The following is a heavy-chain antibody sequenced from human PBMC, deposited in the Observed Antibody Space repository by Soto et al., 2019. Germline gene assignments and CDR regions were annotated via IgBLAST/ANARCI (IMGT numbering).Heavy chain of an antibody. CDR1: GFTFSNYG. J-gene: IGHJ6*04. D-gene: IGHD3-10*01. CDR3: ARDDEYSGNGMDV. V-gene: IGHV3-33*01. CDR2: ILNDGSNR. Sequence: QVQLVESGGGVVQPGRSLRLSCAASGFTFSNYGMHWVRQAPGKGLEWVAVILNDGSNRYHADSVKDRFTISRDNSKNMLYLQMNSLRAEDTAVYYCARDDEYSGNGMDVWGKGNTVTVSP.